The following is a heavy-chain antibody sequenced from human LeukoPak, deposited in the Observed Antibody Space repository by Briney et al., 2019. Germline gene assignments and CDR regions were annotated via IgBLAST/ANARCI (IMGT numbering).Heavy chain of an antibody. CDR3: AKSPGYSSGWADY. CDR1: GFTLSSYA. V-gene: IGHV3-23*01. Sequence: PGGSLRLSCAASGFTLSSYAMSWVRQAPGKGLEWVSAISGSGGSTYYADSVKGRFTISRDNSKNTLYLQMNSLRAEDTAVYYCAKSPGYSSGWADYWGQGTLVTVSS. J-gene: IGHJ4*02. D-gene: IGHD6-19*01. CDR2: ISGSGGST.